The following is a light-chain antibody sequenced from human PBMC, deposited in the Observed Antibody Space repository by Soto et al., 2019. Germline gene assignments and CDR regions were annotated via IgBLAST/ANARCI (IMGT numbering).Light chain of an antibody. Sequence: QSALTQPASVSGSPGQSITISCTGTSSDVGGYNYVSWYQQHPGKAPKLMIYDVSNRPSGVSNRFSGSKSGNTASLTISGLQAEDEDDYYCSSYTGSTTLVVFGTGTKVTVL. J-gene: IGLJ1*01. CDR2: DVS. CDR3: SSYTGSTTLVV. CDR1: SSDVGGYNY. V-gene: IGLV2-14*03.